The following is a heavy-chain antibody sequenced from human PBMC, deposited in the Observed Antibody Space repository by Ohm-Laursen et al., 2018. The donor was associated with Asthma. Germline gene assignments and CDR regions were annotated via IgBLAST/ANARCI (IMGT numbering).Heavy chain of an antibody. CDR3: ASLNWNRGYFDY. D-gene: IGHD1/OR15-1a*01. J-gene: IGHJ4*02. Sequence: SDTLSLTCIVSGGSINSDYWTWIRQPPGKGLEWIGYIFKSENTKYNPSLKSRVTISADTSKNQFSLKLSSVTAADTAVYYCASLNWNRGYFDYWGQGTLVTVSS. CDR1: GGSINSDY. V-gene: IGHV4-59*07. CDR2: IFKSENT.